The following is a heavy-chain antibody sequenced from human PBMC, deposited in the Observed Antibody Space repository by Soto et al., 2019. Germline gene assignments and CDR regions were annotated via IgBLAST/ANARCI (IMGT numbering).Heavy chain of an antibody. CDR1: GFTFSSFH. D-gene: IGHD3-22*01. V-gene: IGHV3-48*02. J-gene: IGHJ4*02. Sequence: PGGSLRLSCAAYGFTFSSFHMNWVRQAPGRGLECVAYITSSSDTIYYSDSVKGRFTISRDNGKNSLFLQMDSLRDEDTAVYYFARVEGPYDRSGYYFYWGQGTLVTVSS. CDR3: ARVEGPYDRSGYYFY. CDR2: ITSSSDTI.